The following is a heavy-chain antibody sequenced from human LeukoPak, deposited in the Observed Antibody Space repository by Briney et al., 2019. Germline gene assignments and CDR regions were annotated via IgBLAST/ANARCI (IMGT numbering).Heavy chain of an antibody. Sequence: GRSLRLSCAASGFTFSRYGMHWVRQAPGKGLEWVALISYDGNDKYYADSVKGRFTISRDNSKNTLYLQMNSLGAEDTAVYYCANCYRGNYFYYYHMDVWGKATTVTVSS. V-gene: IGHV3-30*18. CDR1: GFTFSRYG. CDR3: ANCYRGNYFYYYHMDV. D-gene: IGHD3-16*02. J-gene: IGHJ6*03. CDR2: ISYDGNDK.